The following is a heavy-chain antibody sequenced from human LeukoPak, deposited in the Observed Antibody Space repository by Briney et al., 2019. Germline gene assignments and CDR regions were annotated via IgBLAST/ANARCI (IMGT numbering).Heavy chain of an antibody. J-gene: IGHJ6*02. CDR2: INHNGDVN. CDR1: GFTFSNAW. V-gene: IGHV3-7*03. Sequence: GGSLRLSCAASGFTFSNAWMNWARQAPGKGLEWVASINHNGDVNYYVDSVKGRFTISRDSAKNSLYLQMSKLRAEDTAVYFCARGGGLDVWGQGATVTVSS. CDR3: ARGGGLDV. D-gene: IGHD3-16*01.